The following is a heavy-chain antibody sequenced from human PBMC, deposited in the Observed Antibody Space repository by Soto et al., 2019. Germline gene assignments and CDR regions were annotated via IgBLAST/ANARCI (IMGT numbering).Heavy chain of an antibody. V-gene: IGHV3-7*05. J-gene: IGHJ4*02. CDR3: VSDKERGRPLGSQFDY. CDR2: LKEDENEK. Sequence: EVQLVESGGALVQPGGSLRLSCAASGFSFSTYCMSWVRQAPGKGLEWVASLKEDENEKPYVDSVKGRCTISRDNYKNSLSLQLNGLRGEDTAIYYCVSDKERGRPLGSQFDYWGQGTLGTVSS. CDR1: GFSFSTYC. D-gene: IGHD2-2*03.